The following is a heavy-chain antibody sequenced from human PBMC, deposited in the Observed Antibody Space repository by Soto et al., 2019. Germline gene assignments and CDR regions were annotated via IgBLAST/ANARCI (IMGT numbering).Heavy chain of an antibody. V-gene: IGHV3-30*03. CDR2: VSYEGTVK. J-gene: IGHJ4*02. Sequence: GGSLRLSCAASGFTFSGYGMHWVRQAPGKGLEWVAAVSYEGTVKDYADSVKGRFTISRDNSKNTLDLQMNSLRPEDTAVYYCARPNQGIYYFEYWGQGTLVTVSS. CDR1: GFTFSGYG. D-gene: IGHD2-8*01. CDR3: ARPNQGIYYFEY.